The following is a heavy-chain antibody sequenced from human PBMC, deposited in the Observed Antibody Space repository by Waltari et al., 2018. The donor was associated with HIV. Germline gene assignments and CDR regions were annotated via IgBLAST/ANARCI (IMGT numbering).Heavy chain of an antibody. D-gene: IGHD4-4*01. CDR3: AGTLTTRAYYYSAMDV. CDR2: IYTSGST. V-gene: IGHV4-4*07. Sequence: VQLQGSGPGLVQPSETLSLTCTVPDGSVSTYYWSWIRKPAGKGLEWIGRIYTSGSTNYLPSPQSRVTTSGDTSKNQFSLKLSSVTAADTAVYYGAGTLTTRAYYYSAMDVWSQGTTFTVSS. J-gene: IGHJ6*02. CDR1: DGSVSTYY.